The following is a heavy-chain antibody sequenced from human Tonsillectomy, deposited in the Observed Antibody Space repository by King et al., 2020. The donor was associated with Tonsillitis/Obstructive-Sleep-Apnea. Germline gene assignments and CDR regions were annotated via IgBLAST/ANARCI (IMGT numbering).Heavy chain of an antibody. CDR3: AREIGLRAFDI. Sequence: QLQESGPGLVKPSETLSLTCTVSGGSISSYYWGWIRQPPGKGLEWIGYIYYSGSTNYNPSLKKRVTISVDTSKNQFSLKLSSRTAADTAVYYCAREIGLRAFDIWGQGTMFTVSS. CDR1: GGSISSYY. V-gene: IGHV4-59*01. J-gene: IGHJ3*02. D-gene: IGHD2-21*01. CDR2: IYYSGST.